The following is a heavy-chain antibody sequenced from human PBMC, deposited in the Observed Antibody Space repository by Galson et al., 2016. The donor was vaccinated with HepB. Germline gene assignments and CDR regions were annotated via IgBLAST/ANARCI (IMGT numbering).Heavy chain of an antibody. CDR3: AHRFRDKAQDSFDI. J-gene: IGHJ3*02. Sequence: PALVKPTQTLTLTCTFSGFSLSTSGVGVGWIRQPPGKALEWLALIYWDDDKRYSPSMKSRLTITKDTSKNQVVLTMTNMDTVDTAPYYCAHRFRDKAQDSFDIWGQGTVVTVSS. CDR2: IYWDDDK. D-gene: IGHD5-24*01. CDR1: GFSLSTSGVG. V-gene: IGHV2-5*02.